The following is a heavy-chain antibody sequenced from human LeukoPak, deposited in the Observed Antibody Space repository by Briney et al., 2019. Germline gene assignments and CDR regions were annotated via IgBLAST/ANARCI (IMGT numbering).Heavy chain of an antibody. CDR2: ISSSGSTI. J-gene: IGHJ4*02. CDR1: GFTFSSYS. CDR3: ARPARGSYYDY. Sequence: GGSLRLSCAASGFTFSSYSMNWVRQAPGKGLEWVSYISSSGSTIYYADSVKGRFTISRDNAKNSLYLQMNSLRAEDTAVYYCARPARGSYYDYWGQGTLVTVSS. D-gene: IGHD1-26*01. V-gene: IGHV3-48*04.